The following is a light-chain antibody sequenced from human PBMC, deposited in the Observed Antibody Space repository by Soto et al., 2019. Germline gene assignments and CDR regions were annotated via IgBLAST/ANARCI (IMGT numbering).Light chain of an antibody. CDR3: QQVNTYPVT. V-gene: IGKV1-9*01. J-gene: IGKJ4*01. CDR2: ASS. CDR1: QDISSY. Sequence: IQLTQSPSSLSASVGDRVTITCRASQDISSYLAWYQQKPGKAPKLLIYASSTLQSGVPSRFSGSGSGTDFTLTISRLQPEDFATYHWQQVNTYPVTFGGGTKVEIK.